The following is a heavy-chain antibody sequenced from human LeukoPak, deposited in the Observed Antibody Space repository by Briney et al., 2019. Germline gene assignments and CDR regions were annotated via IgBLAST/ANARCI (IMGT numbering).Heavy chain of an antibody. CDR3: ARGFGNDYGGNILDY. D-gene: IGHD4-23*01. CDR2: INPSGGST. CDR1: GYTFTNYY. Sequence: ASVTVSCKASGYTFTNYYMHWVRQAPGQGLEWMGIINPSGGSTSHAQKFQGRATMTRDRSTSTVYMELSSLRSDDTAVYYCARGFGNDYGGNILDYWGQGTLVTVSS. J-gene: IGHJ4*02. V-gene: IGHV1-46*01.